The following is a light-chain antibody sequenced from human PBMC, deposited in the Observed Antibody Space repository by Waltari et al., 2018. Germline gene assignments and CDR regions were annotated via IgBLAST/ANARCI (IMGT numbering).Light chain of an antibody. V-gene: IGKV3-20*01. Sequence: EIVLTQSPSTLSLSPGERATLPCRASQSVGRFLAWYPQKPGQAPRLLIYHASIRATGIPDRFSGSGSGTDFSLTISGLEPEDFAVYYCQKYVNLPATFGQGTKVEIK. CDR1: QSVGRF. J-gene: IGKJ1*01. CDR3: QKYVNLPAT. CDR2: HAS.